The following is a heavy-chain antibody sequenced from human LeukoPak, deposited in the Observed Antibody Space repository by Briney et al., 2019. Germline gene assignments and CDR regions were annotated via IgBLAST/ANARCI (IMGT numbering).Heavy chain of an antibody. CDR2: IYTSGST. J-gene: IGHJ6*03. Sequence: PSQTLSLTCTVSGGSISSGSYYWSWIRQPAGKGLEWIGRIYTSGSTNYNPSLKSRVTISVDTSKNQFSLKLSSVTAADTAVYYCAREGTVTTLDYYYYMDVWGKGTTVTVSS. CDR3: AREGTVTTLDYYYYMDV. CDR1: GGSISSGSYY. D-gene: IGHD4-11*01. V-gene: IGHV4-61*02.